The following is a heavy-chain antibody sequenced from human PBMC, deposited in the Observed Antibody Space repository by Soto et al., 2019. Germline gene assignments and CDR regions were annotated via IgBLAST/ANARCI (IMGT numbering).Heavy chain of an antibody. CDR2: ISSISYYT. V-gene: IGHV3-21*01. D-gene: IGHD2-15*01. CDR1: GFTFTNYS. CDR3: ARVRLEDCSGGYCGLLDY. Sequence: GGSLRLSCAASGFTFTNYSMNWVRQAPGQGLEWVSSISSISYYTYYADSVKGRFTISRDNAKNSLYLQMNSLRAEDTAVYFCARVRLEDCSGGYCGLLDYWGQGTLVTVSS. J-gene: IGHJ4*02.